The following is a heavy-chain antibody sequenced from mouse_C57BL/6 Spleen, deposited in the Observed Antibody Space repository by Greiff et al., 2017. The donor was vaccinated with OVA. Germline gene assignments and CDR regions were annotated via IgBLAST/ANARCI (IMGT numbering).Heavy chain of an antibody. CDR3: ARGGYSNPYYYAMDY. V-gene: IGHV1-55*01. Sequence: QVQLQQPGAELVKPGASVKMSCKASGYTFTSYWITWVKQRPGQGLEWIGDIYPGSGSTNYNEKFKSKATLTVDTSSSTAYMQLSSLTSEDSAVYYCARGGYSNPYYYAMDYWGQGTSVTVSS. CDR1: GYTFTSYW. J-gene: IGHJ4*01. CDR2: IYPGSGST. D-gene: IGHD2-5*01.